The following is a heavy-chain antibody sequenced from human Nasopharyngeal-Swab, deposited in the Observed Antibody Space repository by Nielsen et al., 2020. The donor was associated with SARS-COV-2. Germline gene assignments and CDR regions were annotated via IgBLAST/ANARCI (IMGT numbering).Heavy chain of an antibody. CDR3: ARGRTGNYYYGMDV. CDR2: ISYDGSNK. CDR1: GFTFSSYG. Sequence: GSLRLSCAASGFTFSSYGMHWVRQAPGKGLEWVAVISYDGSNKYYADSVKGRFTISRDNSKNTLYLQMNSLRAEDTAVYYCARGRTGNYYYGMDVWGQGTTVTVSS. J-gene: IGHJ6*02. D-gene: IGHD1/OR15-1a*01. V-gene: IGHV3-30*19.